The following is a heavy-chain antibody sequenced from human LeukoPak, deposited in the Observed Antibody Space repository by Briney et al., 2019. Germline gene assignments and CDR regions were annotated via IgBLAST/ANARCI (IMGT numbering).Heavy chain of an antibody. V-gene: IGHV3-23*01. CDR2: ISDGGGST. D-gene: IGHD5-18*01. CDR1: GFTFRNWA. CDR3: ADRNAYRYAY. Sequence: GGSLRLSCAASGFTFRNWAMSWVRQAPGKELEWVSVISDGGGSTYYADSVKGRFTISRDDSKNTLYLQMNSLRADDTAVYYCADRNAYRYAYWGQRTLVTVSS. J-gene: IGHJ4*02.